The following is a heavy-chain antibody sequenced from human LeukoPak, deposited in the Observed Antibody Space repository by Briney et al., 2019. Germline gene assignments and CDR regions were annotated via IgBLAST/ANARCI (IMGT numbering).Heavy chain of an antibody. D-gene: IGHD3-22*01. CDR3: ARDGEFYYDSSSY. CDR2: INWNGGST. Sequence: GGSLRLSCAASGFTLDDYGMTWVRQAPGKGLGWVSGINWNGGSTGYADSVKGRFTISRDNAKNSLYLQMNSLRAEDTAVYYCARDGEFYYDSSSYWGQGSLVTVSS. CDR1: GFTLDDYG. V-gene: IGHV3-20*04. J-gene: IGHJ4*02.